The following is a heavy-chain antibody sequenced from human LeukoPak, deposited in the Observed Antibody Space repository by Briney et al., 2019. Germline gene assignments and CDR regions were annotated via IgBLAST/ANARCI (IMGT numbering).Heavy chain of an antibody. CDR1: GFIFSGYS. V-gene: IGHV3-21*01. Sequence: GGSLRLSCAASGFIFSGYSMNWVRQAPGKGLEWVSSISSSSSSIYYADSVKGRFTISRDNTKNSLFLQLNSLRAEDTAVYYCVRDRGWYHFDLWGQGTLVTVSS. D-gene: IGHD3-10*01. J-gene: IGHJ4*02. CDR3: VRDRGWYHFDL. CDR2: ISSSSSSI.